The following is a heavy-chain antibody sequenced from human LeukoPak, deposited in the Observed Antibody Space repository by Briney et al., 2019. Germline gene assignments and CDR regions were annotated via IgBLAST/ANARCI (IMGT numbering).Heavy chain of an antibody. D-gene: IGHD1-14*01. J-gene: IGHJ4*02. CDR1: GFTFSSYW. CDR3: GRQYRTSVGLRYLDN. V-gene: IGHV3-74*01. Sequence: SGGSLRLSCAASGFTFSSYWMYWVRQAPGKGLVWVSRINSDGSSTNYADSVKGRFTISRDNAKNTLYLQMNSLRPEDTAVYYCGRQYRTSVGLRYLDNWGQGTLVTVSS. CDR2: INSDGSST.